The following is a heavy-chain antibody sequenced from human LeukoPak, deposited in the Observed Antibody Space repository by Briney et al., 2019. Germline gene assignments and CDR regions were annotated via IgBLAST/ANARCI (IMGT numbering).Heavy chain of an antibody. D-gene: IGHD3-10*01. V-gene: IGHV1-2*02. J-gene: IGHJ4*02. CDR3: ATTNRALMVRGVSGVPWSFDY. CDR2: INPNSGGT. CDR1: GYTFTGYY. Sequence: ASVKVSCKASGYTFTGYYMHWVRQAPGQGLEWMGWINPNSGGTNYAQKFQGRVTMTRDTSTSTVYMELSSLRSEDTAVYYCATTNRALMVRGVSGVPWSFDYWGQGTLVSVS.